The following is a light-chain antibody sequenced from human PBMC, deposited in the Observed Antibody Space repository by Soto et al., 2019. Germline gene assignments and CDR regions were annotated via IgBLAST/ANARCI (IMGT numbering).Light chain of an antibody. CDR3: QQYGSSPRMYT. Sequence: EIVLTQSPGTLSLSPGERATLSCRASQSVSSSYLAWYQQKPGQAPRLLIYGASSRATGIPDRFSGSGSGTDFTLTISRLEPEDFAVYYCQQYGSSPRMYTFGQGTKLEFK. CDR2: GAS. CDR1: QSVSSSY. J-gene: IGKJ2*01. V-gene: IGKV3-20*01.